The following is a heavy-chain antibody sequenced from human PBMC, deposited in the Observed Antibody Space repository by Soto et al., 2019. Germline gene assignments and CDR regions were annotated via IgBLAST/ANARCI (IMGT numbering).Heavy chain of an antibody. D-gene: IGHD3-3*01. J-gene: IGHJ1*01. CDR2: IGTSSSSI. CDR1: GFTFSNYD. Sequence: GGSLRLSCAASGFTFSNYDMNWVRQAPGMGLEWVSYIGTSSSSIYYADSVKGRFTISRDNAKNSVYLQMNSLRDEDTAVYYCARDLTIFGVVTSEYFRLWGQGNLVTVSS. CDR3: ARDLTIFGVVTSEYFRL. V-gene: IGHV3-48*02.